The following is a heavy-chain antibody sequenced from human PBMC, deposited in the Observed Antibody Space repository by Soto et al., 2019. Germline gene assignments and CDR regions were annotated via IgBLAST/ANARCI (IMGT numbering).Heavy chain of an antibody. J-gene: IGHJ4*02. Sequence: GGSLRLSCAASGFTFSSYGMHWVRQAPGKGLEWVAVIWYDGSNKYYADSVKGRFTISRDNSKNTLYLQMNSLRAEDTAVYYCARDFTGDRDFDYWGQGTLVTVSS. CDR3: ARDFTGDRDFDY. D-gene: IGHD4-17*01. V-gene: IGHV3-33*01. CDR1: GFTFSSYG. CDR2: IWYDGSNK.